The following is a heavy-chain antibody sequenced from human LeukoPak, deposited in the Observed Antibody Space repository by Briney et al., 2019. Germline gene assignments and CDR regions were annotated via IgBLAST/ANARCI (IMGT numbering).Heavy chain of an antibody. D-gene: IGHD3-22*01. Sequence: GGSLRLSCTASGVTLSNYAMHWVRRPPGRGLEWVAVISFDGTNKYYADSVKGRFTISRDNSKNTLYLQMNSLRAEDTAVYYCAKGQSGYPDWGQGTLVTVSS. CDR3: AKGQSGYPD. V-gene: IGHV3-30*04. CDR1: GVTLSNYA. J-gene: IGHJ4*02. CDR2: ISFDGTNK.